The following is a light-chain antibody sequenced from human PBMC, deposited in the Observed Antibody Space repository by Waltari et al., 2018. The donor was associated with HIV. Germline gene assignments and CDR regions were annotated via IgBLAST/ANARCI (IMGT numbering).Light chain of an antibody. V-gene: IGKV3-20*01. CDR1: QRVSGSY. CDR2: GAS. Sequence: EIVLTQSPGTLSLSPGERATLSCRSSQRVSGSYLAWYQQKPGQAPWLLIYGASSRSTGIPDRCSGSGSVTDFTLTISRLEPEDFAVYYCQQYGSSPITFGQGTRLEIK. CDR3: QQYGSSPIT. J-gene: IGKJ5*01.